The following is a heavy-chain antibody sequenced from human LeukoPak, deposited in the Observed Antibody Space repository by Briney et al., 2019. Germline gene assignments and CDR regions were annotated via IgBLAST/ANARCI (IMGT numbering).Heavy chain of an antibody. J-gene: IGHJ4*02. CDR2: INSDGTST. V-gene: IGHV3-74*01. Sequence: GGSLRLSCAASGFTFSSYWMHWVRQAPGEGLVCVSRINSDGTSTTYADSVKGRFTISRNNARNTLYMQMNSLRAEHTAVYYCARATLDIVGSTRTFDYWGQGTLVTVSS. D-gene: IGHD2-2*03. CDR1: GFTFSSYW. CDR3: ARATLDIVGSTRTFDY.